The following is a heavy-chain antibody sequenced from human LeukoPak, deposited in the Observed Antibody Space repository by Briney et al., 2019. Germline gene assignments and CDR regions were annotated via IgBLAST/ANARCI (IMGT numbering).Heavy chain of an antibody. CDR1: GFTFSSYW. D-gene: IGHD3-10*01. V-gene: IGHV3-74*01. Sequence: GGSLRLSCGAPGFTFSSYWMHWVRQAPGKGLVWISRINSDGSTTSYADSVKGRFTISRDNAKNTLYLQMNSLRAEDTAVYYWARGNYYGQDYWGQGTLVTVSS. CDR2: INSDGSTT. J-gene: IGHJ4*02. CDR3: ARGNYYGQDY.